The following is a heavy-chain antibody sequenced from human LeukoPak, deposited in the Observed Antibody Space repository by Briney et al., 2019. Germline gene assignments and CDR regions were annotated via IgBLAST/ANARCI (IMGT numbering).Heavy chain of an antibody. J-gene: IGHJ4*02. D-gene: IGHD4-17*01. Sequence: GGSLRLSCAASGFTFSSYSMNWVRQAPGKGLEWVSYISSSSSTIYYADSVKGRFTISRDNSKNTLYLQMNSLRAEDTAVYYCAKDRKAYGDHYFDYWGQGTLVTVSS. CDR1: GFTFSSYS. V-gene: IGHV3-48*01. CDR2: ISSSSSTI. CDR3: AKDRKAYGDHYFDY.